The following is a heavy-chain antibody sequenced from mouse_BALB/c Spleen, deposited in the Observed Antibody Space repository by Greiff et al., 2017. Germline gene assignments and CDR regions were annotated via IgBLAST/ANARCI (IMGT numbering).Heavy chain of an antibody. Sequence: EVKLVESGGGLVQPGGSLRLSCATSGFTFTDYYMSWVRQPPGKALEWLGFIRNKANGYTTEYSASVKGRFTISRDNSQSILYLQMNTLRAEDSATYYCARDYYGSSYWYFDVWGAGTTVTVSS. CDR3: ARDYYGSSYWYFDV. CDR1: GFTFTDYY. CDR2: IRNKANGYTT. V-gene: IGHV7-3*02. D-gene: IGHD1-1*01. J-gene: IGHJ1*01.